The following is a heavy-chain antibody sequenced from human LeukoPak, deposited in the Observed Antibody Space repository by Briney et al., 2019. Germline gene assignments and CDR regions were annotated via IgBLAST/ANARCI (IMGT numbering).Heavy chain of an antibody. J-gene: IGHJ5*02. CDR1: GFTFSSYW. CDR3: ATDASSSSNWFDP. CDR2: IKQDGREK. Sequence: GGSLRLSCAASGFTFSSYWMSWARQAPGKGLEWVANIKQDGREKYYVDSVKGRFTISRDNDENSLYLQMNSLRAEDTAVYYCATDASSSSNWFDPWGQGTLVTVSS. V-gene: IGHV3-7*01. D-gene: IGHD6-13*01.